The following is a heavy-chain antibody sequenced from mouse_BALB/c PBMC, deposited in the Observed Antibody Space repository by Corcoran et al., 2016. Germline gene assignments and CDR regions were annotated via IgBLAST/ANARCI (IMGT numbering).Heavy chain of an antibody. J-gene: IGHJ3*01. CDR3: ARGREYGNPFAY. CDR1: GYTFTEYT. CDR2: INPNNGGT. D-gene: IGHD2-10*02. V-gene: IGHV1-18*01. Sequence: GTELVKPGASVKISCKTSGYTFTEYTMHWVKQSHGKSLEWIGGINPNNGGTSYNQKFKGKATLTVDKSSSTAYMELRSLTSEDSAVYFCARGREYGNPFAYWGQGTLVTVSA.